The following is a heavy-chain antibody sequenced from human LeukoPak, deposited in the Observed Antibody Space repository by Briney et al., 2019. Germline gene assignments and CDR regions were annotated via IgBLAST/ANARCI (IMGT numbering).Heavy chain of an antibody. V-gene: IGHV4-34*01. CDR2: INHSGST. CDR1: GGSFSGYY. CDR3: ARDKTGDVDFDL. Sequence: PWETLSLTWAVYGGSFSGYYWSWIRQPPGKGLEWIGEINHSGSTNYNPSLKSRVTISVDTSKNQFSLQLNSVTPEDTAVYYCARDKTGDVDFDLWGRGTLVTVSS. D-gene: IGHD7-27*01. J-gene: IGHJ2*01.